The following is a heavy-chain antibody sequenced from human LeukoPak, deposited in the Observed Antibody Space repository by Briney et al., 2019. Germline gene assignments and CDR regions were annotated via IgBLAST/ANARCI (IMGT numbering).Heavy chain of an antibody. CDR2: INPDGSVK. Sequence: VANINPDGSVKNYVDSMRGRFTISRDNAKNSLYLQMNSLRAEDTAVYYCARDRGYNSFDYWGQGTLVTVSS. D-gene: IGHD3-10*01. V-gene: IGHV3-7*01. CDR3: ARDRGYNSFDY. J-gene: IGHJ4*02.